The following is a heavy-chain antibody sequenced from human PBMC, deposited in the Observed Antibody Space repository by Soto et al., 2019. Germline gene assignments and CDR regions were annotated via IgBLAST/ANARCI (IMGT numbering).Heavy chain of an antibody. Sequence: VESLNISFKSSGYSFTTYWIGWVRQMPGKGLEWMGMIYPGDSYTRYSPSFEGQVTISADKSISTAYLQWSSLKASDTAMYYCASPTIYGRDVCGHGTTVTVS. CDR2: IYPGDSYT. CDR3: ASPTIYGRDV. CDR1: GYSFTTYW. V-gene: IGHV5-51*01. J-gene: IGHJ6*02.